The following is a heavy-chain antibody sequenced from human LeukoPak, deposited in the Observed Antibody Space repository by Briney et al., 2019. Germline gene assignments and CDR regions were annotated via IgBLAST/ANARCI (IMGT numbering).Heavy chain of an antibody. J-gene: IGHJ3*02. D-gene: IGHD1-1*01. Sequence: SETLSLACTVSGGSISSYYWSWIRQPPGKGLEWIGYIYYSGSTNYNPSLKSRVTISVDTSKNQFSLKLSSVTAADTAVYYCARHPIGWKAFDIWGQGTMVTVSS. CDR2: IYYSGST. CDR3: ARHPIGWKAFDI. CDR1: GGSISSYY. V-gene: IGHV4-59*08.